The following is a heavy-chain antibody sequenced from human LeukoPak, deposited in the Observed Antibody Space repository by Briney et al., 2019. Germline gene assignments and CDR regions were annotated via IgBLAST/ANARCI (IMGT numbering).Heavy chain of an antibody. CDR1: GGSISSYY. J-gene: IGHJ4*02. D-gene: IGHD4-17*01. V-gene: IGHV4-59*01. CDR3: ARAGSTVIHY. Sequence: SETLSLTCTVSGGSISSYYWSWIRQPPGKGLEWIGYIYYSGSTYYNASLKSRVTISVDTSKNQFSLKLSSVTAADTAVYYCARAGSTVIHYWGQGTLVTVSS. CDR2: IYYSGST.